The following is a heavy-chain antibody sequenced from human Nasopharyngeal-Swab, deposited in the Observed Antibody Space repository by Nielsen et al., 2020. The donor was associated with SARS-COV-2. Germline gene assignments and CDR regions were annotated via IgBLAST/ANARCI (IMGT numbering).Heavy chain of an antibody. CDR2: IYYSGST. V-gene: IGHV4-59*01. CDR3: ARDGPFGDSAFDI. J-gene: IGHJ3*02. Sequence: WIRQPPGKGLEWIGYIYYSGSTNYNPSLKSRVTISVDTSKNQFSLKLSSVTAADTAVYYCARDGPFGDSAFDIWGQGTMVTVSS. D-gene: IGHD3-10*01.